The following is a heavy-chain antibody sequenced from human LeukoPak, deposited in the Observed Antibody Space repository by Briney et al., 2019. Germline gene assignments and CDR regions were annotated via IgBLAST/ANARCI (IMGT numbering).Heavy chain of an antibody. V-gene: IGHV4-39*01. CDR1: GGSISSRSYY. D-gene: IGHD4-17*01. CDR3: ARGRYGDYERYFDY. CDR2: IFYSGST. J-gene: IGHJ4*02. Sequence: SETLSLTCSVSGGSISSRSYYWGWLRQPPGKGLEWIASIFYSGSTYHNPSLKSRVTISVDTSKSQFSLKLSSVTAADTAVYFCARGRYGDYERYFDYWGQGTLVTVSS.